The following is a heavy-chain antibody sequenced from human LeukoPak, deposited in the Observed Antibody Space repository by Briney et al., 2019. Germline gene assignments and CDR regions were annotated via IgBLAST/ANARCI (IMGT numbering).Heavy chain of an antibody. CDR2: ISGSGGST. V-gene: IGHV3-23*01. D-gene: IGHD2-15*01. Sequence: GGSLRLSCAASGFTFSSYGMSWVRQAPGKGLEWVSAISGSGGSTYYADSVKGRFTISRDNSKNTLYLQMNSLRAEDTAVYYCAKLIVVVVAATDYWGQGTLVTVSS. CDR3: AKLIVVVVAATDY. J-gene: IGHJ4*02. CDR1: GFTFSSYG.